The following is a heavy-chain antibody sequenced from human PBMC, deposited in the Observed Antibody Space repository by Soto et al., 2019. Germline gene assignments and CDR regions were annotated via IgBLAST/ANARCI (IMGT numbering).Heavy chain of an antibody. V-gene: IGHV1-46*01. D-gene: IGHD3-3*01. J-gene: IGHJ3*02. CDR3: ARGGEVGVAGSAAFDM. CDR2: INPGSGAA. CDR1: VYTVTTHY. Sequence: QVQLVQSGAEVKKPGASVKISCTASVYTVTTHYMHWVRQAPGRGLEWMGAINPGSGAAKYTQTLQARVTMTRDTSTNTVYMEMSALRSEDTAVFYCARGGEVGVAGSAAFDMWGQGTMVTVSS.